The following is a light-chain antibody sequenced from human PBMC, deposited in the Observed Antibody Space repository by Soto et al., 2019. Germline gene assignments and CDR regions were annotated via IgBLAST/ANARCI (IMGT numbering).Light chain of an antibody. CDR2: GNS. CDR3: SSYAGSNNFVV. V-gene: IGLV1-40*01. Sequence: QSVLTQPPSVSGAPGQRVIISCSGSSSNLGAGYDVHWYRQLPGTAPKLLIYGNSNRPSGVPDRVSGFKSGTSASLAITGLQAEDEADYYCSSYAGSNNFVVFGGGTKVTVL. CDR1: SSNLGAGYD. J-gene: IGLJ2*01.